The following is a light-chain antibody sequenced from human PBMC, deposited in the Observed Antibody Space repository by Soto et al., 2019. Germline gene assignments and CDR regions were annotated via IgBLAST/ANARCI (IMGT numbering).Light chain of an antibody. V-gene: IGKV1-5*01. CDR2: DAS. CDR1: QSISSC. J-gene: IGKJ1*01. CDR3: QQYNSYSLT. Sequence: DIQLTQSTSTLSASVGDRVSLTCRASQSISSCLAWYQQKPGKAPKLLIYDASSLESGVPSRFSGSGSGTEFTLTISSLQPDDFATYYCQQYNSYSLTFGQGTKVDIK.